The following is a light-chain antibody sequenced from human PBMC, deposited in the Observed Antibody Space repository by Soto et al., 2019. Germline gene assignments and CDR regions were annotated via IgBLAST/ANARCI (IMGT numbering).Light chain of an antibody. CDR1: QSISSY. V-gene: IGKV1-39*01. CDR2: AAY. Sequence: DIQMTQSPSSLSASVGGRVTITCRASQSISSYLNWYQQKPGKAPKLLIYAAYTLQSGVPSRFSGSGSGTDFTLTINSLQPEDFATYHCQQTISPPWTFGQGTKVEVK. J-gene: IGKJ1*01. CDR3: QQTISPPWT.